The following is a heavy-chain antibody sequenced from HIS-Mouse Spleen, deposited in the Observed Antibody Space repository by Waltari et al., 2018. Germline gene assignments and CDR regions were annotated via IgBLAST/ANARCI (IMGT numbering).Heavy chain of an antibody. J-gene: IGHJ4*02. V-gene: IGHV1-8*01. CDR2: MNPKSGNK. Sequence: QVQLVQSGAEVKKPGASVKFSCKASGYTFTSYDIHWVRPATGQGLEWMGWMNPKSGNKGYAQKFQGRVNMTRNTSISTAYMELSSLRSEDTAVYYCARVYYDFWSGYYYWGQGTLVTVSS. CDR3: ARVYYDFWSGYYY. CDR1: GYTFTSYD. D-gene: IGHD3-3*01.